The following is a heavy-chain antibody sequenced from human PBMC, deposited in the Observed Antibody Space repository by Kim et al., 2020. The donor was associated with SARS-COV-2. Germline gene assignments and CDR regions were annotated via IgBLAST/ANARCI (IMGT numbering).Heavy chain of an antibody. J-gene: IGHJ4*02. Sequence: SETLSLTCTVSGGSITSSSYYWAWIRQSPGKGLEWIGTTYYTGNTYYKSTLKSRVTISSDMSKNRFSLNLRSVTAADTGVYYCARRASYLSFDSVVPGTL. CDR3: ARRASYLSFDS. CDR1: GGSITSSSYY. D-gene: IGHD3-16*01. CDR2: TYYTGNT. V-gene: IGHV4-39*02.